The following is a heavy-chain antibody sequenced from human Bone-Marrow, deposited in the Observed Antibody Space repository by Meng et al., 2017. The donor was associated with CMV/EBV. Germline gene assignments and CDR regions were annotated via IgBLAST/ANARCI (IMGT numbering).Heavy chain of an antibody. CDR3: ARWVVPAARGRFDP. CDR2: INPNSGGT. V-gene: IGHV1-2*02. J-gene: IGHJ5*02. CDR1: GYTFTGHY. Sequence: ASVKVSCKASGYTFTGHYMHWVRQAPGQGLEWMGWINPNSGGTNYAQKFQGRVTMTRDTSISTAYMELSRLRSDDTAVYYCARWVVPAARGRFDPWGQGTLVTVSS. D-gene: IGHD2-2*01.